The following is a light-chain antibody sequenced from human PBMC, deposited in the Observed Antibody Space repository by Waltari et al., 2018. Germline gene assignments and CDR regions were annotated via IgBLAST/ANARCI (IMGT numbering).Light chain of an antibody. CDR2: DTS. V-gene: IGKV3-15*01. J-gene: IGKJ1*01. Sequence: EIMMTQSPDTLSVSPGERATLSCRASRSVGSNLAWYQMKPGQAPRLLIFDTSTRATGIPGRVSGSGSGTDFTLTISSLQSEDFAIYYCQQYNEWCPWTFGQGTKVEVK. CDR3: QQYNEWCPWT. CDR1: RSVGSN.